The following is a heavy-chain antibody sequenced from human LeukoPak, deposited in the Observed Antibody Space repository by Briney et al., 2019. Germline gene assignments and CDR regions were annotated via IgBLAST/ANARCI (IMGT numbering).Heavy chain of an antibody. Sequence: GGSLRLSCAASGXTFSSYWMHWVRQVPGKGRVWVSRINSDGSNTRYADSVKGRFTTSRDNAKNTLYLQMNSLRAEDTAVYYCARDLELVYYDSSGYDYWGQGTLVIVSS. CDR1: GXTFSSYW. D-gene: IGHD3-22*01. CDR3: ARDLELVYYDSSGYDY. V-gene: IGHV3-74*01. CDR2: INSDGSNT. J-gene: IGHJ4*02.